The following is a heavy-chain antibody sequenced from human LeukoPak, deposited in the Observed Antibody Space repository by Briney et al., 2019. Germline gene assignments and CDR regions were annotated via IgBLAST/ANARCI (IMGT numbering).Heavy chain of an antibody. Sequence: GGSLRLSCAASGFTFDDYAMHWVRQAPGKGLEWVSGVSGSGRSTYYADSVKGRFTISRDNSKNTLYLQMSSLRAEDTALYYCAKASGIYGSGWYFGHWGQGTLVTASS. J-gene: IGHJ4*02. V-gene: IGHV3-23*01. D-gene: IGHD6-19*01. CDR1: GFTFDDYA. CDR2: VSGSGRST. CDR3: AKASGIYGSGWYFGH.